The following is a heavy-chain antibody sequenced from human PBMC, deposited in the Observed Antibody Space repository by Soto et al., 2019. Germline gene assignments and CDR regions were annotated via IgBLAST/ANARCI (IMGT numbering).Heavy chain of an antibody. CDR3: ARVEESGWEPFDY. CDR1: GGSFSGHY. V-gene: IGHV4-34*01. CDR2: INHSGST. Sequence: QVQLQQWGAGLLKPSETLSLTCTVYGGSFSGHYWSWIRQPPGKGLEWIGEINHSGSTHYNPSLRSRVIIAVDTSKNQFALKLSSVTAADTAVYFCARVEESGWEPFDYWGQGTLVTVSS. D-gene: IGHD6-19*01. J-gene: IGHJ4*02.